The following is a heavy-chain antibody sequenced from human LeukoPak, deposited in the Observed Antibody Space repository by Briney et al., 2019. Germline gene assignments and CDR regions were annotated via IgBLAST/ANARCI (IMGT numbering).Heavy chain of an antibody. D-gene: IGHD3-16*01. J-gene: IGHJ3*02. CDR1: GFTFSSYS. V-gene: IGHV3-48*04. CDR3: ARDRAVGVMIAFDI. Sequence: GGSLRLSCAASGFTFSSYSMNWVRQAPGKGLEWVSYISSSSSTIYYADSVKGRFTISRDNAKNSLYPQMNSLRAEDTAVYYCARDRAVGVMIAFDIWGQGTTVTVSS. CDR2: ISSSSSTI.